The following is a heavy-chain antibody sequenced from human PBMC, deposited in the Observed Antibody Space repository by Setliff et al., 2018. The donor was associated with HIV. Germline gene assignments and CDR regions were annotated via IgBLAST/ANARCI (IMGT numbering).Heavy chain of an antibody. D-gene: IGHD2-8*01. Sequence: SVKVSCKASGGTLNSHAINWVRQAPGQGLEWMGGIIPIIGTTNYAQRFQGRVTITADESTSTAYMQLSSLRSEDTAVYYCASPHGYCPDGSCSLVGAFDFWGQGTVVTVSS. CDR2: IIPIIGTT. J-gene: IGHJ3*01. CDR1: GGTLNSHA. CDR3: ASPHGYCPDGSCSLVGAFDF. V-gene: IGHV1-69*13.